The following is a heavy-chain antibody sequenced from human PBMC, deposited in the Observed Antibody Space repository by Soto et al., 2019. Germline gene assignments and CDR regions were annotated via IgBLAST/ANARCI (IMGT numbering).Heavy chain of an antibody. CDR1: GFTFDDYG. V-gene: IGHV3-20*04. J-gene: IGHJ4*02. CDR3: ARDGKLEAFFDY. Sequence: GAALRLSCAASGFTFDDYGMRWVRQAPGKGLEWVSGINWNGGSTGYADSVKGRFTISRDNAKNSLYLQMNSLRAEDTALYYCARDGKLEAFFDYWGQGTLVTVSS. CDR2: INWNGGST. D-gene: IGHD1-1*01.